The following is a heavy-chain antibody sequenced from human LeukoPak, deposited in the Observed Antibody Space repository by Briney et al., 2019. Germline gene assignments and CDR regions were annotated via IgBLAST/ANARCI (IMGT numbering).Heavy chain of an antibody. J-gene: IGHJ3*02. D-gene: IGHD5-12*01. CDR1: GFTFSGYW. CDR2: INSGGSST. CDR3: ARGTSGYGYDAFDI. Sequence: GGSLRLSCAASGFTFSGYWVHWVRQAPGKGLVWVSRINSGGSSTSSADSVEGRFTISRDNTNNTLYLHMNSLRAEDTAVYYCARGTSGYGYDAFDIWGQGTMVTVST. V-gene: IGHV3-74*01.